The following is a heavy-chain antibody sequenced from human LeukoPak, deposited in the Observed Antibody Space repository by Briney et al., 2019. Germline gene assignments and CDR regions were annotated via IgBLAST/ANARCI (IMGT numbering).Heavy chain of an antibody. V-gene: IGHV5-10-1*01. J-gene: IGHJ4*02. Sequence: GESLKISCKGSGYSFTSYRISWVRQMPGKGLEWMGRIDPSDSYTNYSPSFQGHVTISADNSINTAYVQWSSLKTSDTAMYYCAYHDENFDDWGQGTLVTVSS. D-gene: IGHD1-14*01. CDR2: IDPSDSYT. CDR3: AYHDENFDD. CDR1: GYSFTSYR.